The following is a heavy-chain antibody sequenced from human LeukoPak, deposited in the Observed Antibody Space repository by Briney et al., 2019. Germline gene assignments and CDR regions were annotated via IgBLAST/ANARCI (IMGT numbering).Heavy chain of an antibody. J-gene: IGHJ4*02. V-gene: IGHV3-73*01. CDR2: IRNKANNYAT. Sequence: PGGSLRLSCAASGFTFGRFSMSWARQAPGKGLEWVGRIRNKANNYATIYAASVKGRFTLSRDDSKNTAYLQMNSLTTEETAVYYCTRHATESGIAAPGDYWGQGTLVTVSS. CDR3: TRHATESGIAAPGDY. D-gene: IGHD6-13*01. CDR1: GFTFGRFS.